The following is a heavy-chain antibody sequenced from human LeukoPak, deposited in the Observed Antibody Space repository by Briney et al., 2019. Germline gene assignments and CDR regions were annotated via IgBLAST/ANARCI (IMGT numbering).Heavy chain of an antibody. Sequence: ASVKVSCKASGYTFTGYYMYWVRQAPGQGLEWMGWINPNSGGTNYAQKFQGRVTMTRDTSISTAYMELSRLRSDDTAVYYCARSLERRAWFDPWGQGTLVTVSS. V-gene: IGHV1-2*02. D-gene: IGHD1-1*01. J-gene: IGHJ5*02. CDR1: GYTFTGYY. CDR2: INPNSGGT. CDR3: ARSLERRAWFDP.